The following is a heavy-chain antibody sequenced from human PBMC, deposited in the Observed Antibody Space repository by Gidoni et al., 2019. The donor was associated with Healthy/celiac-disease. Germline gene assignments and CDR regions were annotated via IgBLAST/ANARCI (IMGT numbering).Heavy chain of an antibody. CDR1: GDTCTGYY. V-gene: IGHV1-2*04. J-gene: IGHJ6*03. CDR2: INPNSGGT. CDR3: ARAAGSGYYYYMDV. Sequence: QVQLVQAGAEVKKPGASVKDSCKASGDTCTGYYMHWVRQAPGQGLEWMGWINPNSGGTNYAQKFQGWVTMTRDTSISTAYMELSRPRSDDTAVYYCARAAGSGYYYYMDVWGKGTTVTVSS. D-gene: IGHD3-10*01.